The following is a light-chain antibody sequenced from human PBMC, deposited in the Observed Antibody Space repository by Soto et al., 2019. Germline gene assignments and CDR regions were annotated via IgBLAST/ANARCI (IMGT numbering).Light chain of an antibody. CDR3: SLYTSSSPSWV. CDR2: EVS. Sequence: QSALTQPPSVSGSPGQSVTISCTGTSSDVGSYNRVSWYQQPPGTAPKLMIYEVSNRPSGVPDRFSGSKSGNTASLTISGLQAEDEADYYCSLYTSSSPSWVFGGGTKLTVL. CDR1: SSDVGSYNR. J-gene: IGLJ3*02. V-gene: IGLV2-18*01.